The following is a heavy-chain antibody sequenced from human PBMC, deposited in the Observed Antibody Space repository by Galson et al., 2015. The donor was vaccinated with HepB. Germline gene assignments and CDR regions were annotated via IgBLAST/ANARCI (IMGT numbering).Heavy chain of an antibody. CDR1: GDSVSSNSAT. J-gene: IGHJ3*02. D-gene: IGHD2-15*01. CDR2: TYYSSKWYN. V-gene: IGHV6-1*01. CDR3: ARGRSPARAFDI. Sequence: CAISGDSVSSNSATWDWFRQSPSRGLEWLGRTYYSSKWYNDYAPFMKSRVIINPDTSMHQFSLQLNSVRPEDTAVYYCARGRSPARAFDIWGQGTMVTVSS.